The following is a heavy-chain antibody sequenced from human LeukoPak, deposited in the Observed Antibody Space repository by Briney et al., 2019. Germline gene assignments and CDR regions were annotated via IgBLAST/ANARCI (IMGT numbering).Heavy chain of an antibody. V-gene: IGHV3-30*02. J-gene: IGHJ6*03. Sequence: GRSLRLSCVASGFIFSDYGIQWVRQAPGKGLEWVALIRYDGGNKYYADSVKGRFTISRDNSKNTLYLQMNSLRPEDTAVYYCAKVSSGGNSGNNYYYMDVWGKGTTVTISS. CDR1: GFIFSDYG. CDR2: IRYDGGNK. CDR3: AKVSSGGNSGNNYYYMDV. D-gene: IGHD4-23*01.